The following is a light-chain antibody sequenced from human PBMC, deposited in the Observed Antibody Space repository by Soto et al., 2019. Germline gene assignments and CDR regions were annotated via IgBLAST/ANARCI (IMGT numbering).Light chain of an antibody. CDR2: GAS. CDR1: QSVSSN. Sequence: EIVLTQSQGTLSVSPGERATLSCRASQSVSSNLAWYQQKPGQAPRLLIYGASTRATGVPARFSGSGSGTEFTLTISSLQSEDFAVYYCQQYNNWPWTFGQGTKVDIK. J-gene: IGKJ1*01. CDR3: QQYNNWPWT. V-gene: IGKV3-15*01.